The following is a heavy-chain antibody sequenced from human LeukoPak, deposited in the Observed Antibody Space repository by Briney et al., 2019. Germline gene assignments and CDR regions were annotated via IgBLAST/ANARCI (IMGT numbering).Heavy chain of an antibody. CDR1: GFTFNNYA. Sequence: GGSLRLSCAASGFTFNNYAMNWVRQAPGKGLEWVSVISGSGGTTYYADSVKGRFTISRDSSKNTLYLQMNSLRAEDTAVYYCAKVSGGGLYYDGMDVWGQGATVTVSS. V-gene: IGHV3-23*01. CDR3: AKVSGGGLYYDGMDV. J-gene: IGHJ6*02. D-gene: IGHD1-14*01. CDR2: ISGSGGTT.